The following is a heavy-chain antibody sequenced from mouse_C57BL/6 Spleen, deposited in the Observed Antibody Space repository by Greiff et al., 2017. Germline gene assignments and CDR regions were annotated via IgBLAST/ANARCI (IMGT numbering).Heavy chain of an antibody. J-gene: IGHJ4*01. Sequence: EVTVVESGGGLVQPGGSLKLSCAASGFTFSSYAMSWVRQTPEKRLEWVATISDGGSYTYYPDNVKGRFTISRDNAKNNLYLQMSHLKSEDTAMYYCAREGNWEDYAMDYWGQGTSVTVSS. CDR3: AREGNWEDYAMDY. CDR2: ISDGGSYT. V-gene: IGHV5-4*01. D-gene: IGHD4-1*01. CDR1: GFTFSSYA.